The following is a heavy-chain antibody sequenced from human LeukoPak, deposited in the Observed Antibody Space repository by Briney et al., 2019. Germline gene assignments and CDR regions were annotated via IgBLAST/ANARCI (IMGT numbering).Heavy chain of an antibody. V-gene: IGHV3-53*01. CDR3: ARAKQRWLQFGAFDI. D-gene: IGHD5-24*01. Sequence: PGGSLRLSCAASGFTVSSNYMSWVRQAPGKGLEWVSVIYSGGSTYYADSVKGRFTISRDNSKNTLYLQMNSLRAEDTAVYCCARAKQRWLQFGAFDIWGQGTMVTVSS. CDR1: GFTVSSNY. J-gene: IGHJ3*02. CDR2: IYSGGST.